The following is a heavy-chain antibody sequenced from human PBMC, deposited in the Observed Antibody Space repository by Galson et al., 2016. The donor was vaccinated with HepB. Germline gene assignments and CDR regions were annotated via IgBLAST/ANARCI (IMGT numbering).Heavy chain of an antibody. CDR2: VYSDGST. Sequence: SLRLSCAASGFTVSSNYLSWVRQAPGKGLEWVSIVYSDGSTYYSDSVRGRFTISRDNSNNIVYLQMNSLRAEDTVVYFCAKNKATARVWGHYYYYMDVWGKGTTVTVSS. D-gene: IGHD3-16*01. J-gene: IGHJ6*03. CDR3: AKNKATARVWGHYYYYMDV. V-gene: IGHV3-53*01. CDR1: GFTVSSNY.